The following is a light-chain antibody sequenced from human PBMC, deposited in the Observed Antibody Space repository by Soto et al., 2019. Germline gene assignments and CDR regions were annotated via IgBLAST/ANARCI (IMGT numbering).Light chain of an antibody. V-gene: IGLV2-14*01. J-gene: IGLJ1*01. CDR3: SSYTSSSNLV. Sequence: QSVLTQPASVSGSPGQSITISCTGTSSDVGGYNYVSWYQQHPGKAPKLMIYEVSNRPSGVSNRLSGSKSGNTASLTISGLQAEDEAAYYCSSYTSSSNLVLGNGTKVT. CDR1: SSDVGGYNY. CDR2: EVS.